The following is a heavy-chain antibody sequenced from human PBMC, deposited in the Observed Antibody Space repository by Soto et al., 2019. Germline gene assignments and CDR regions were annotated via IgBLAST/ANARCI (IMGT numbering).Heavy chain of an antibody. CDR1: GFTFSSYA. J-gene: IGHJ4*02. CDR3: AKGYCSGGSRLWYYFDY. Sequence: EVQLLESGGGLVQPGGSLRLSCAASGFTFSSYAMSWVRQAPGKGLEWVSAISGSGGSTYYADSVKGRFTISRDNSKNTLYLQMNRLRGEETGVYYCAKGYCSGGSRLWYYFDYWGQGTLVTVSS. D-gene: IGHD2-15*01. CDR2: ISGSGGST. V-gene: IGHV3-23*01.